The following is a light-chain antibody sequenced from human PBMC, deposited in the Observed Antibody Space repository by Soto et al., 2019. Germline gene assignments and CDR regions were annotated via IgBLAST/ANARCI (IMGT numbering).Light chain of an antibody. Sequence: QTVVTQEPSLTVSPGGTVTLTCASSTGAVTSGHYTNWLQQKPGQAPRALIFSTDTKHPWTPARFSGSLLGGKAALTLSGAQPEDEADYYCLLYYGGAVIFGGGTKVTVL. CDR1: TGAVTSGHY. CDR3: LLYYGGAVI. CDR2: STD. V-gene: IGLV7-43*01. J-gene: IGLJ2*01.